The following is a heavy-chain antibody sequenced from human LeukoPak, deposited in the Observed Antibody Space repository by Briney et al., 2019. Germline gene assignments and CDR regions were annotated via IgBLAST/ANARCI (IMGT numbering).Heavy chain of an antibody. CDR3: ASEARWGSSLNRFDY. CDR1: GFTFSSYS. CDR2: ISSSSSYI. J-gene: IGHJ4*02. D-gene: IGHD2-21*01. Sequence: PGGSLRLSCAASGFTFSSYSMNWVRQAPGKGLEWVSSISSSSSYIYYADPVKGRFTISRDNAKNSLYLQMNSLRAEDTAVYYCASEARWGSSLNRFDYWGQGALVTVSS. V-gene: IGHV3-21*04.